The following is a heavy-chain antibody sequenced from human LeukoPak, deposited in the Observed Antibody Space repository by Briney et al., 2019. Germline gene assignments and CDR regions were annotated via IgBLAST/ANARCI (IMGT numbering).Heavy chain of an antibody. J-gene: IGHJ5*02. CDR1: GGTFSSYA. CDR3: ATDPPDRYNWFDP. CDR2: IIPIFGTA. V-gene: IGHV1-69*06. Sequence: SVKVSCKASGGTFSSYAISWVRQAPGQGLEWMGGIIPIFGTANYAQKFQGRVTMTEDTSTDTAYMELSSLRSEDTAVYYCATDPPDRYNWFDPWGQGTLVTVSS. D-gene: IGHD1-14*01.